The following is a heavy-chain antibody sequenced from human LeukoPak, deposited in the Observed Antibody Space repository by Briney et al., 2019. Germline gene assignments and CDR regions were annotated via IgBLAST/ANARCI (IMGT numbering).Heavy chain of an antibody. Sequence: PGGSLRLSCGASGFRFSSYAMSWVRQAPGKGLEWVSAIGGSGGSTYYADSVKGRFTISRDNSKNTLYLQMNSLRAEDTAVYYCAKEYYDFWSGYHYFDYWGQGTLVTVSS. CDR3: AKEYYDFWSGYHYFDY. CDR2: IGGSGGST. J-gene: IGHJ4*02. CDR1: GFRFSSYA. D-gene: IGHD3-3*01. V-gene: IGHV3-23*01.